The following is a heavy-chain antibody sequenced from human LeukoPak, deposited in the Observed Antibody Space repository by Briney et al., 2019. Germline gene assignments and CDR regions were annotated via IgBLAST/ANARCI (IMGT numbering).Heavy chain of an antibody. J-gene: IGHJ3*02. CDR3: ARDPVTVTTADAFDI. CDR1: GFTFNSYL. Sequence: GGSLRLSCAASGFTFNSYLMHWVRQAPGKGLVWVSRIESDGSSTTYADSVKGRFTISRDNAKNTLYLQMNSLRAEDTAVYYYARDPVTVTTADAFDIWGQGTMVTVSS. D-gene: IGHD4-17*01. V-gene: IGHV3-74*01. CDR2: IESDGSST.